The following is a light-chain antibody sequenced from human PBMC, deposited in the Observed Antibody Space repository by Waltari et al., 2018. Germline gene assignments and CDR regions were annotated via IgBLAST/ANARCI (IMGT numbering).Light chain of an antibody. CDR3: QQYNSFPFT. CDR1: QGVHQW. Sequence: DIQMTQSPSSLSASVGDRFSITCRASQGVHQWLARYQQKPGTAPKSLIFGASSLQTGVPSRFSGSGSGTDFTLTISSLQPEDFATYYCQQYNSFPFTFGPGTKVD. J-gene: IGKJ3*01. V-gene: IGKV1D-16*01. CDR2: GAS.